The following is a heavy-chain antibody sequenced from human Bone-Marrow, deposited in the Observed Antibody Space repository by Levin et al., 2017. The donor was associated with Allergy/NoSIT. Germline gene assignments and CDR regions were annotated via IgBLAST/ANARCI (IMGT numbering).Heavy chain of an antibody. V-gene: IGHV4-39*07. CDR1: GVSINITSDY. CDR3: ARERQMVRGVLVS. Sequence: SQTLSLTCTVSGVSINITSDYWAWIRQAPGKGLEWIGSIYYRGTTYYNPSLKIRVTISLDTSQNPFSLLLRSVTAADPAVYDCARERQMVRGVLVSWGQGNLVTVSS. J-gene: IGHJ5*02. CDR2: IYYRGTT. D-gene: IGHD3-10*01.